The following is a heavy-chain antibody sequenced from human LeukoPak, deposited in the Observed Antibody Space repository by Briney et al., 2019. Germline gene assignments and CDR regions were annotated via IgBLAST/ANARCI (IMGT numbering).Heavy chain of an antibody. V-gene: IGHV3-23*01. Sequence: PGGSLRLSCAASGFTFSSYAMTWVRQAPGKGVEWFSAISGSGGSTYYADSVKCRFTISRDNYKNTLYLQMNSLRAEDTAVYYCARDSGIYDSSGYYGLSYYGMDVWGQGTTVTVSS. CDR1: GFTFSSYA. CDR2: ISGSGGST. CDR3: ARDSGIYDSSGYYGLSYYGMDV. J-gene: IGHJ6*02. D-gene: IGHD3-22*01.